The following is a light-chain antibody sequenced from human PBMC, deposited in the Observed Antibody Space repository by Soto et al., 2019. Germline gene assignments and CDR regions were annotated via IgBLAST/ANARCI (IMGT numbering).Light chain of an antibody. CDR3: CSYAGSYSYA. J-gene: IGLJ1*01. CDR2: DVN. CDR1: LSDVGGQNL. V-gene: IGLV2-11*01. Sequence: QSALTQPPSASGSPGQSVTISCTGTLSDVGGQNLVSWYRQDPGKAPKLMIYDVNKRPSGVPDRFSGSKSGSTASLTISGLQAEDEADYYCCSYAGSYSYAFATGTKLTVL.